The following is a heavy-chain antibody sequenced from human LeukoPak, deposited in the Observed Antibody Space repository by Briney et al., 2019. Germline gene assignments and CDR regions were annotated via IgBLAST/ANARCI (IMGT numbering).Heavy chain of an antibody. CDR1: GYSFTSYW. Sequence: GESLKISCKGSGYSFTSYWIAWVRQMPGKGLEWMGIIYPGDSDTRYSPSFQGQVTISADKSISTAYLQWSSLKASDTAMYYCARHPRYYYGSGSPDYWGQGTLVTVSS. D-gene: IGHD3-10*01. CDR3: ARHPRYYYGSGSPDY. J-gene: IGHJ4*02. V-gene: IGHV5-51*01. CDR2: IYPGDSDT.